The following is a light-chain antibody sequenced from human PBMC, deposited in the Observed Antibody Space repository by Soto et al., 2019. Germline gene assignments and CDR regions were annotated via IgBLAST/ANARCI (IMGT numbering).Light chain of an antibody. V-gene: IGKV3-15*01. Sequence: EIVMTQSPATLSVSPGERATLSCRASQNVTSKLAWYQHKPGQAPRLLIYGASTRATGIPARFSGSGSGTEFTLTISSLQSEDFADYYCQQYNNWLYTFGQGTKLEIK. CDR1: QNVTSK. CDR3: QQYNNWLYT. J-gene: IGKJ2*01. CDR2: GAS.